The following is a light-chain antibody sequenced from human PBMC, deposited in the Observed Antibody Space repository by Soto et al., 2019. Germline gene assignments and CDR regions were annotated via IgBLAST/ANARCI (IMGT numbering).Light chain of an antibody. J-gene: IGKJ1*01. V-gene: IGKV1-5*01. CDR1: QSISSW. Sequence: DIQMTQSPSTLSASVGDRVTITCRASQSISSWLAWYQQKPGQAPKLLIYDASSLESGVPSRFSGSGSGTEFTLTISSLQADDFATYYCQHYNSYSPTFGQGTKVEIK. CDR3: QHYNSYSPT. CDR2: DAS.